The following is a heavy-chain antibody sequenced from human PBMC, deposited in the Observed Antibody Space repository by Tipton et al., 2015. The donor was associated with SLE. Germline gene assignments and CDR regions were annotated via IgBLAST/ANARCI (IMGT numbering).Heavy chain of an antibody. Sequence: VQLVQSGGGLVQPGGSLRLSCAASGFTVSSNYMSWVRQAPGKGLEWVSSISSISRYMYYADSVKGRFTISRDNAKNLLSLQMNSLRAEDTAIYYCARVYGDYYDQYMDVWGKGTTVTVSS. V-gene: IGHV3-21*01. J-gene: IGHJ6*03. CDR2: ISSISRYM. CDR1: GFTVSSNY. D-gene: IGHD4-17*01. CDR3: ARVYGDYYDQYMDV.